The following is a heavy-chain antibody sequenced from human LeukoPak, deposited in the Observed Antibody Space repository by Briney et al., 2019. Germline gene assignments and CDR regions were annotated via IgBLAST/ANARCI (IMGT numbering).Heavy chain of an antibody. J-gene: IGHJ5*02. CDR3: ARDHPGYCSSTSCYRGWFDP. CDR2: IYYSGST. Sequence: SETLSLTCTVSGGSISSYYWSWIRQPPGKGLEWIGYIYYSGSTNYNPSLKSRVTKSVDTSKNQFSLKLSSVTAADTAVYYCARDHPGYCSSTSCYRGWFDPWGQGTLVTVSS. CDR1: GGSISSYY. D-gene: IGHD2-2*02. V-gene: IGHV4-59*01.